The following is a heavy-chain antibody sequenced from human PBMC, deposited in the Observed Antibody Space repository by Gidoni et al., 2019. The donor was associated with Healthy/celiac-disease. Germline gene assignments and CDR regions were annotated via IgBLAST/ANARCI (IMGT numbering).Heavy chain of an antibody. Sequence: QVQLVQSGAEVKKPGASVKVSCKASGYTFTGYYMHWVRQAPGQGLEWMGWINPNSGGTNYAQKCQGRVTMTRDTSISTAYMELSRLRSDDTAVYYCARGSSGWYDFDYWGQGTLVTVSS. CDR1: GYTFTGYY. V-gene: IGHV1-2*02. CDR3: ARGSSGWYDFDY. J-gene: IGHJ4*02. D-gene: IGHD6-19*01. CDR2: INPNSGGT.